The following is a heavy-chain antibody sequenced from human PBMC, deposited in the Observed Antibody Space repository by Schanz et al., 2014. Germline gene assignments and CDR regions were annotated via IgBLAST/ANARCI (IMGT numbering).Heavy chain of an antibody. J-gene: IGHJ4*02. CDR2: ISGSGGNT. Sequence: EVQLLESGGGLVQPGGSLRLSCAASGFTFSIYAMSWVRQAPGKGLEWVSIISGSGGNTYYADAVRGRFTISRDNSEATVYLQMNSLRAEDTAVYYCAKDAENTAMITDYFDYWGQGTLVTVSS. CDR3: AKDAENTAMITDYFDY. CDR1: GFTFSIYA. V-gene: IGHV3-23*01. D-gene: IGHD5-18*01.